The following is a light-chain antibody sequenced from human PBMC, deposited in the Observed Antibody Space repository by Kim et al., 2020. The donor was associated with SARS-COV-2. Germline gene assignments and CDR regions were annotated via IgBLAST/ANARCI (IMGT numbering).Light chain of an antibody. CDR2: EVT. CDR1: ISDIGIYNY. CDR3: SSYAGSNNVL. Sequence: QSALTQPPSASGSPGQSVTISCTGSISDIGIYNYVSWYQHHPGKAPKLMIYEVTKRPSGVPDRFSASKSGNTASLTVSALQADDEADYYCSSYAGSNNVLFGGGTQLTVL. V-gene: IGLV2-8*01. J-gene: IGLJ2*01.